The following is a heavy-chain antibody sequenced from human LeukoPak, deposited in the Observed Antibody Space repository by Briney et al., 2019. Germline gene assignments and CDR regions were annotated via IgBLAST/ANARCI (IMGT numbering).Heavy chain of an antibody. V-gene: IGHV1-46*01. CDR2: INPSGGST. D-gene: IGHD3-10*01. CDR1: GYTFTSYY. CDR3: AREYTMVRGVIKGSDAFDI. J-gene: IGHJ3*02. Sequence: SVKVSCKASGYTFTSYYMHWVRQAPGQGLEWMGIINPSGGSTSYAQKFQGRVTMIRDTPTSTVYMELSSLRSEDTAVYYCAREYTMVRGVIKGSDAFDIWGQGTMVTVSS.